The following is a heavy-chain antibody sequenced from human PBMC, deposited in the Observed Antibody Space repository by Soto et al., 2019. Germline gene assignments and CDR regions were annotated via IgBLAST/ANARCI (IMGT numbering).Heavy chain of an antibody. J-gene: IGHJ6*02. CDR2: ISSRSSII. V-gene: IGHV3-48*02. CDR1: GFTSSSYS. Sequence: PGGSLRLSXAASGFTSSSYSMNWVRQAPGKGLEWVSYISSRSSIIYYADSVKGRFTISRDNAKNSLYLQMNSLRDEDTAVYYCARDLATMVRGVIITYNYGMDVRGQGTTVTVSS. D-gene: IGHD3-10*01. CDR3: ARDLATMVRGVIITYNYGMDV.